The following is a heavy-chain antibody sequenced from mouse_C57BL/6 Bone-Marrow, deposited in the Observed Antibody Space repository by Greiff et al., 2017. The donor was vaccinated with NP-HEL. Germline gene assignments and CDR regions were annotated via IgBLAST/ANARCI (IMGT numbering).Heavy chain of an antibody. CDR2: ISSGGDYI. V-gene: IGHV5-9-1*02. D-gene: IGHD1-1*01. CDR3: TRRSYYGSSLDY. J-gene: IGHJ2*01. Sequence: EVQLQESGEGLVKPGGSLKLSCAASGFTFSSYAMSWVRQTPEKRLEWVAYISSGGDYIYYADTVKGRFTISRDNARNTLYLQMSSLKSEDTAMYYCTRRSYYGSSLDYWGQGTTLTVSS. CDR1: GFTFSSYA.